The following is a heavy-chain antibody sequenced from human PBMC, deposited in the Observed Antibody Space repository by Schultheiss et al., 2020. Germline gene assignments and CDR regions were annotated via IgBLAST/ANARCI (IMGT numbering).Heavy chain of an antibody. D-gene: IGHD3-10*01. CDR2: IYYSGST. V-gene: IGHV4-31*03. CDR1: GGSISSGGYY. CDR3: TTDLGQQRITMVRGVIIFDY. Sequence: SETLSLTCTVSGGSISSGGYYWSWIRQHPGKGLEWIGYIYYSGSTYYNPSLKSRVTISVDTSKNQFSLKLSSVTAADTAVYYCTTDLGQQRITMVRGVIIFDYWGQGTLVTVSS. J-gene: IGHJ4*02.